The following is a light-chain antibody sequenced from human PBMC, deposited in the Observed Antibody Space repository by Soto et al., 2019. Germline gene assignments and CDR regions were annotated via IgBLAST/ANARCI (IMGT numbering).Light chain of an antibody. CDR2: NAS. CDR3: QHHNRYSDA. J-gene: IGKJ1*01. Sequence: DIQMTQSPSTLSGSVGDRVTITCRANQTISSWLAWYQQKPGKAPKLLIYNASTLKSGGPSRFGGSGSRTEFIINISSLQSDDFATYYCQHHNRYSDAFGHGAKV. V-gene: IGKV1-5*03. CDR1: QTISSW.